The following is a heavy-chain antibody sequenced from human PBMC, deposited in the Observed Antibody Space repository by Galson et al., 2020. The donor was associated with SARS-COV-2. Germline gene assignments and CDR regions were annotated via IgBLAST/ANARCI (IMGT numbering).Heavy chain of an antibody. V-gene: IGHV3-74*01. CDR2: INVDGRT. CDR1: GFTFRSYW. J-gene: IGHJ4*02. CDR3: ARGHDALTGWSVDY. D-gene: IGHD3-9*01. Sequence: GGSLRLSCAASGFTFRSYWMHWVRQAPGKGLVWVSRINVDGRTNYADSMKGRFSISRDNSKSTLYLQMNSLRAEDTAVYFCARGHDALTGWSVDYWGRGTRVTVSS.